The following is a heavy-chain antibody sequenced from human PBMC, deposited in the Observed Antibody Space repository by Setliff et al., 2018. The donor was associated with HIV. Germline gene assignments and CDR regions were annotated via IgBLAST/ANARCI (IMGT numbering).Heavy chain of an antibody. D-gene: IGHD2-2*03. CDR2: VYARGSA. Sequence: PSETLSLTCTVSGDSMNSVSYSWAWLRQSAGKGPEWIGHVYARGSANYNPSLTSRVTISVPTSKNQFSLNLNSVTAADTATYYCARVKTIGSSALFLDPWGQGTPVTVSS. CDR3: ARVKTIGSSALFLDP. J-gene: IGHJ5*02. CDR1: GDSMNSVSYS. V-gene: IGHV4-61*09.